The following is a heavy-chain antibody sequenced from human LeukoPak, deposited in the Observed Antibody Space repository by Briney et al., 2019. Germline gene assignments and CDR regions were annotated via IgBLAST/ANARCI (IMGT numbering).Heavy chain of an antibody. D-gene: IGHD3-10*01. V-gene: IGHV3-21*01. CDR3: AREGYYYGSGNNWFDP. CDR1: GFTFSSYS. J-gene: IGHJ5*02. Sequence: TPGGSLRLSCAASGFTFSSYSMNWVPQAPRKGLEWVSSISSSSSYIYYADSAKGRFTISGDNAKNSLYLQMNSLRAEDTAVYYCAREGYYYGSGNNWFDPWGQGTLVTVSS. CDR2: ISSSSSYI.